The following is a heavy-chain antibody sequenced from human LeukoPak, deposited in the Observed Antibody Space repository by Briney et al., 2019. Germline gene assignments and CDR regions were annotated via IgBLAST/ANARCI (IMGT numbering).Heavy chain of an antibody. CDR3: ARDFLYSSSSGY. CDR2: ISSSSSYI. D-gene: IGHD6-6*01. CDR1: GFTFSSYS. J-gene: IGHJ4*02. Sequence: PGGSLRLSCAASGFTFSSYSMNWVRQAPGKGLEWVSSISSSSSYIYYADSVKGRFTTSRDNAKNSLYLQMNSLRAEDTAVYYCARDFLYSSSSGYWGQGTLVTVSS. V-gene: IGHV3-21*01.